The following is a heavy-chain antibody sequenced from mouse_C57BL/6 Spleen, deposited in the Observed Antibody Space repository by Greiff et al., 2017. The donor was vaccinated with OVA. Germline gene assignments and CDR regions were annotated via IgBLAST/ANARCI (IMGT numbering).Heavy chain of an antibody. J-gene: IGHJ3*01. CDR1: GYTFTSYW. CDR3: ARITTVVATDAY. D-gene: IGHD1-1*01. V-gene: IGHV1-59*01. Sequence: QVQLKQPGAELVRPGTSVKLSCKASGYTFTSYWMHWVKQRPGQGLEWIGVIDPSDSYTNYNQKFKGKATLTVDTSSSTAYMQLSSLTSEDSAVYYCARITTVVATDAYWGQGTLVTVSA. CDR2: IDPSDSYT.